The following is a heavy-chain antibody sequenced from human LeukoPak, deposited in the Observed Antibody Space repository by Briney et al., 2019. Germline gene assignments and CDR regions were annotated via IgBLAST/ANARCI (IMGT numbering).Heavy chain of an antibody. CDR1: GGSISSYY. J-gene: IGHJ4*02. D-gene: IGHD3-22*01. V-gene: IGHV4-59*08. CDR2: IYYSGST. Sequence: SETLSLTCTVSGGSISSYYWSWIRQPPGKGLEWIGYIYYSGSTNYNPSLKSRVTISVDTSKNQFSLKLSSVTAADTAVYYCARSMIVVRGPDYWGQGTLVTVSS. CDR3: ARSMIVVRGPDY.